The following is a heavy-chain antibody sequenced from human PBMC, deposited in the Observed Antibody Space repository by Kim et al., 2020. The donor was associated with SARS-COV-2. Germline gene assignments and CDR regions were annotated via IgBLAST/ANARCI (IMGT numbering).Heavy chain of an antibody. CDR3: ARDRHVVVVAATSSPEYGMDV. Sequence: SETLSLTCTVSGGSISSSSYYWGWIRQPPGKGLEWIGSIYYSGSTYYNPSLKSRVTISVDTSKNQFSLKLSSVTAADTAVYYCARDRHVVVVAATSSPEYGMDVWGQGTTVTVSS. CDR2: IYYSGST. CDR1: GGSISSSSYY. D-gene: IGHD2-15*01. V-gene: IGHV4-39*07. J-gene: IGHJ6*02.